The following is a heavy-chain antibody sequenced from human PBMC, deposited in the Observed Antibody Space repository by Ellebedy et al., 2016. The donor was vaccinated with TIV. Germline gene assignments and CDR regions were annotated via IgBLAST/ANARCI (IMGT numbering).Heavy chain of an antibody. J-gene: IGHJ4*02. CDR3: ARGLRGDYGDYYYFDY. V-gene: IGHV4-34*01. CDR2: INHSGST. D-gene: IGHD4-17*01. Sequence: SETLSLXCTVSGGSISSYYWSWIRQPPGKGLEWIGEINHSGSTNYNPSLKSRVTISVDTSKNQFSLKLSSVTAADTAVYYCARGLRGDYGDYYYFDYWGQGTLVTVSS. CDR1: GGSISSYY.